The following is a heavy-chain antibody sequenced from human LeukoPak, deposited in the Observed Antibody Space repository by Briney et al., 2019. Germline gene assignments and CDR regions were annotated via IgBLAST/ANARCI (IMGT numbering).Heavy chain of an antibody. CDR3: ARGRWGGNAFDI. CDR1: GFTFSSYG. CDR2: INHSGST. V-gene: IGHV4-34*01. J-gene: IGHJ3*02. Sequence: GSLRLSCAASGFTFSSYGMSWVRQAPGKGLEWIGEINHSGSTNYNASLKSRVTISEDTSKNQFSLKMTSVTAADTAVYYCARGRWGGNAFDIWGQGTMVTVSS. D-gene: IGHD3-10*01.